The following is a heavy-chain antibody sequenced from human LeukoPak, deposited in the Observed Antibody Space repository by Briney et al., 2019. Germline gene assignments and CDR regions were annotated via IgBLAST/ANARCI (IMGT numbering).Heavy chain of an antibody. V-gene: IGHV3-21*05. CDR3: AGDGVGSLPGDALDI. J-gene: IGHJ3*02. CDR2: INLDGTDI. CDR1: GFSFSTHS. Sequence: GGSLRLSCAASGFSFSTHSMNWVRQAPGKGREGISFINLDGTDIHYGQSVKGRFTISRDTAKYSLYLQMHTLRAEDTAVYYCAGDGVGSLPGDALDIWSQGTLVTVSS. D-gene: IGHD2-8*01.